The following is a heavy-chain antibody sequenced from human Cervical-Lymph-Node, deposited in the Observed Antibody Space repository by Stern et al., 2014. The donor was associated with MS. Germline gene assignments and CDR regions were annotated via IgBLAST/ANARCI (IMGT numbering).Heavy chain of an antibody. Sequence: QVQLVQSGAEVKKPGASVKVSCQASGYTFTNYGFTWVRQAPGQGLEWMGCISADNGNTNSAQKFQDRVTMTTDTFTSTVYMELRSLRSDDTAVYYCARGGGVSHYYGLDVWGQGTTVTVSS. J-gene: IGHJ6*02. V-gene: IGHV1-18*01. CDR3: ARGGGVSHYYGLDV. CDR2: ISADNGNT. D-gene: IGHD4-23*01. CDR1: GYTFTNYG.